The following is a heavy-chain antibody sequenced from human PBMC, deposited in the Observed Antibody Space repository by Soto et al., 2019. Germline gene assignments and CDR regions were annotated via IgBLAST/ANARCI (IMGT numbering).Heavy chain of an antibody. CDR2: IYHSGST. CDR3: ARGQVVAAQH. Sequence: QLQLQESGSGLVKPSQTLSLTCAVSGGSISSGGYSWSWIRQPPGKGLEWIGYIYHSGSTYYNPSLNSGVTISVDRSTNQFSLKLGSVTAADTCVYDCARGQVVAAQHWGQGTLVTVSS. CDR1: GGSISSGGYS. D-gene: IGHD2-15*01. J-gene: IGHJ4*02. V-gene: IGHV4-30-2*01.